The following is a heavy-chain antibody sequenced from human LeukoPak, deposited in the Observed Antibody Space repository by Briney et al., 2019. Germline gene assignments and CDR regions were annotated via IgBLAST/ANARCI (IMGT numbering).Heavy chain of an antibody. CDR1: GASISSRDYY. CDR3: ARDRSYYDSSGYPFDY. J-gene: IGHJ4*02. Sequence: SETLSLTCNVSGASISSRDYYWAWIRQPPGKGLEWIGTIYDSGITNYNSALQSRVTMSVDTSTNQLSLRLSSVTAADTAVYYCARDRSYYDSSGYPFDYWGQGTLVTVSS. D-gene: IGHD3-22*01. CDR2: IYDSGIT. V-gene: IGHV4-39*07.